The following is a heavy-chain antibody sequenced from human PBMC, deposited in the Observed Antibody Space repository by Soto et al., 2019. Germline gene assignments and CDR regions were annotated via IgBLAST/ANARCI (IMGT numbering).Heavy chain of an antibody. CDR1: GYTFTTYY. J-gene: IGHJ4*02. D-gene: IGHD6-19*01. CDR3: ARESQSSGWSWFDY. V-gene: IGHV1-46*01. Sequence: QVQLVQSGAEVKKPGASVKVSCKASGYTFTTYYIHWVRQAPGQGLEWMGMINPSGGSTSYTRRFQGRVTLTRDTSTSTVYMELSSLRSQDTAVYYCARESQSSGWSWFDYWGQGTLVTVSS. CDR2: INPSGGST.